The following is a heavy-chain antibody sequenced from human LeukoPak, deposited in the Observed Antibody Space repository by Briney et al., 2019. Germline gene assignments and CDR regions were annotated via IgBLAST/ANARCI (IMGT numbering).Heavy chain of an antibody. J-gene: IGHJ6*02. CDR1: GGSISSGGYY. CDR3: ARDRADCSSTSCYGYYYYYGMDV. Sequence: KSSETLSLTCTVSGGSISSGGYYWSWIRQRPGKGLEWIGYIYYSGSTYYNPSLKSRVTISVDTSKNQFSLKLSSVTAADTAAYYCARDRADCSSTSCYGYYYYYGMDVWGQGTTVTVSS. CDR2: IYYSGST. D-gene: IGHD2-2*01. V-gene: IGHV4-31*03.